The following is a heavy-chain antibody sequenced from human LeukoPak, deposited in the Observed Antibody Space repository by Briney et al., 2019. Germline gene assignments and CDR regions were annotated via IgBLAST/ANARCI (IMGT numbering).Heavy chain of an antibody. V-gene: IGHV3-48*04. CDR2: VGIISDTV. CDR1: GGSISSSHW. CDR3: ARNLDV. J-gene: IGHJ6*02. Sequence: GTLSLTCAVSGGSISSSHWWSWVRQPPGKGLEWISFVGIISDTVYYADSVKGRFTISRDNAQNSLYLQMDSLRAEDTAVYYCARNLDVWGQGTTVTVSS.